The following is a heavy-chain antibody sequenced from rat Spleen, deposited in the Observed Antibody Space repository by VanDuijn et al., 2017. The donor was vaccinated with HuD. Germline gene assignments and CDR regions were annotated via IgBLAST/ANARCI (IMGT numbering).Heavy chain of an antibody. D-gene: IGHD4-4*01. Sequence: EVQVVESGGGLVQPKGSLRLSCAASGFDFNIYAMSWVRQAPGKGLDWVASISIKTQNYATLYADSVKERFTISRDDSQSMVYLQMNNLRTEDTAFYYCTVTVIRGWFAYWGQGTLVTVSS. CDR1: GFDFNIYA. J-gene: IGHJ3*01. CDR2: ISIKTQNYAT. CDR3: TVTVIRGWFAY. V-gene: IGHV10-4*01.